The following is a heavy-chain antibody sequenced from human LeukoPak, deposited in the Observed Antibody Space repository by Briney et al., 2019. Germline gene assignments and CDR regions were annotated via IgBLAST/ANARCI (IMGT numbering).Heavy chain of an antibody. CDR3: AKDPKIWDIVVVPAGGVGY. V-gene: IGHV3-30*02. CDR2: IRYDGSNK. Sequence: PGGSLRLSCAASGFTFSSYGMHWVRQAPGKGLEWVAFIRYDGSNKYYADSVKGRFTISRDNSKNTLYLQMNSLRAEDTAVYYCAKDPKIWDIVVVPAGGVGYWGQGTLVTVSS. D-gene: IGHD2-2*01. CDR1: GFTFSSYG. J-gene: IGHJ4*02.